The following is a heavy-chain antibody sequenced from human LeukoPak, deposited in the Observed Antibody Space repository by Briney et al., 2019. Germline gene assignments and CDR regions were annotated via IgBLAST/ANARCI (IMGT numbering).Heavy chain of an antibody. CDR3: ARDAAFSAFNM. CDR1: GFIFSSCA. Sequence: GGSLRLSCVASGFIFSSCAMYWVRQAPGKGLEWVAVISHDGTIEYYTDSVKGRFTISRDNSKNRLYLQMNSLRAEDTAVYYCARDAAFSAFNMWGQGTMVTVSS. J-gene: IGHJ3*02. CDR2: ISHDGTIE. D-gene: IGHD2-15*01. V-gene: IGHV3-30*04.